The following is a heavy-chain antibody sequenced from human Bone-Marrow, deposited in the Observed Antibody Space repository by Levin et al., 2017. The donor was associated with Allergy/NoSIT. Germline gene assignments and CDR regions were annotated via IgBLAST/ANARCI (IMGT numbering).Heavy chain of an antibody. Sequence: GGSLRLSCAASGFTFSNAWMSWVRQAPGKGLEWVGRIKSKTDGGTTDYAAPVKGRFTISRDDSKNTLYLQMNSLKTEDTAVYYCTTDRGGSSSWYSGYFDLWGRGTLVTVSS. D-gene: IGHD6-13*01. V-gene: IGHV3-15*01. CDR2: IKSKTDGGTT. CDR3: TTDRGGSSSWYSGYFDL. J-gene: IGHJ2*01. CDR1: GFTFSNAW.